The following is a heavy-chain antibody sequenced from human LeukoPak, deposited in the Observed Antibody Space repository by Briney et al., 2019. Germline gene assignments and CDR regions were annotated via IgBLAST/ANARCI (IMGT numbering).Heavy chain of an antibody. Sequence: SESLPLTCTVSVGSLSSSSYYWGWIRQPPGKGLEWIGSIYYSGSTYYNPSLKSRVTISVDTSKNQFSLKLSSVTAADTAVYYCARHDIVLMVYAPWFDPWGQGTLVTVSS. CDR1: VGSLSSSSYY. CDR3: ARHDIVLMVYAPWFDP. CDR2: IYYSGST. D-gene: IGHD2-8*01. J-gene: IGHJ5*02. V-gene: IGHV4-39*01.